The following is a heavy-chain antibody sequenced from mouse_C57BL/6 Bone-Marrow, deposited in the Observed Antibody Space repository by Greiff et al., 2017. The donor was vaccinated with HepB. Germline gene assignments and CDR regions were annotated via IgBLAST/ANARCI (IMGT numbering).Heavy chain of an antibody. V-gene: IGHV1-64*01. Sequence: VKLQQPGAELVKPGASVKLSCKASGYTFTSYWMHWVKQRPGQGLEWIGMIHPNSGSTNYNEKFKSKATLTVDKSSSTAYMQLSSLTSEDSAVYYCAREGITTVVAPHFDYWGQGTTLTVSS. CDR3: AREGITTVVAPHFDY. J-gene: IGHJ2*01. D-gene: IGHD1-1*01. CDR2: IHPNSGST. CDR1: GYTFTSYW.